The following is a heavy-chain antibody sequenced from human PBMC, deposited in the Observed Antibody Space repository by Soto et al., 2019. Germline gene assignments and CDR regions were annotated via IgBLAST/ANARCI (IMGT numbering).Heavy chain of an antibody. CDR1: GFSFRNAW. CDR3: TTDLQAYCDGTTCYAGNYYYDDMDV. Sequence: GGSLRLSCAASGFSFRNAWMMWFRQAPGKGLEWVGHIKSQGDGGTRDYAAPVKGRFTISRDDSKNTLFLQMNSLKNEDTAVYFCTTDLQAYCDGTTCYAGNYYYDDMDVWGQGTTVTVSS. J-gene: IGHJ6*02. V-gene: IGHV3-15*01. CDR2: IKSQGDGGTR. D-gene: IGHD2-2*01.